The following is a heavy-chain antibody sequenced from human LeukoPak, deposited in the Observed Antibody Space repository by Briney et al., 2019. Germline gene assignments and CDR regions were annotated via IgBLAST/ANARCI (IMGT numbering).Heavy chain of an antibody. CDR3: ASVDTAMAYFDY. CDR2: IYTSGST. J-gene: IGHJ4*02. D-gene: IGHD5-18*01. V-gene: IGHV4-61*02. CDR1: GGSISSGSYY. Sequence: SETLSLTCTVSGGSISSGSYYWSWIRQPAGKGLEWIGRIYTSGSTNYNPSLKSRVTIPVDTSKNQFSLKLSSVTAADTAVYYCASVDTAMAYFDYWGQGTLVTVSS.